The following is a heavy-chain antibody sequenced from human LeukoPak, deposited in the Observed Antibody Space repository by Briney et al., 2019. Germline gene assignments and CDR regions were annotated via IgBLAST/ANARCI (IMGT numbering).Heavy chain of an antibody. CDR3: ARPSTVEMATITYFDY. Sequence: GESLKISCKGSGYSFTSYWIGWVRQMPGNGLEWMGIIYPGDSDTRYSPSFQGQVTISADKSISTAYLQWSSLKASDTAMYYCARPSTVEMATITYFDYWGQGTLVTVSS. J-gene: IGHJ4*02. CDR1: GYSFTSYW. D-gene: IGHD5-24*01. V-gene: IGHV5-51*01. CDR2: IYPGDSDT.